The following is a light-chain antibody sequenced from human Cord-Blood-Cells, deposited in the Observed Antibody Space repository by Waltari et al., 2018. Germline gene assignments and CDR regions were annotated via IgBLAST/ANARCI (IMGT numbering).Light chain of an antibody. V-gene: IGLV3-21*02. J-gene: IGLJ1*01. CDR2: DDS. Sequence: SYVLTQPPSVSVAPGQTARITCGGNNIGSKSVHWYQQKPGQAPVLVVYDDSDRPSGIPGGFSGSNSGNTATLTISRVEAGDEADYYCQVWDSSSDLFYVFGTGTKVTVL. CDR3: QVWDSSSDLFYV. CDR1: NIGSKS.